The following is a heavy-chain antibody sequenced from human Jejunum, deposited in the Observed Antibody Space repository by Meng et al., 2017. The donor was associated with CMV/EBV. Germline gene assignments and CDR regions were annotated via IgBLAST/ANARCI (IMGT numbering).Heavy chain of an antibody. Sequence: VLLQESGQGLVKPSQTLLFTCSVSGGSIGSGDYYWSWIRQPPGKGLEWIGYIHDTGSTSHNPSLKSRVDISLGTSKNQFSLTLNSVTAEDTAVYFCARGSIFVSFDSWGQGTLVTASS. J-gene: IGHJ4*02. D-gene: IGHD3-3*01. CDR3: ARGSIFVSFDS. CDR2: IHDTGST. V-gene: IGHV4-30-4*08. CDR1: GGSIGSGDYY.